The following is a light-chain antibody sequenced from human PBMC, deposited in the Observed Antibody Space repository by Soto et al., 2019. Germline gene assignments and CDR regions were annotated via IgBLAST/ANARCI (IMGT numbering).Light chain of an antibody. CDR2: DAS. V-gene: IGKV3-11*01. Sequence: EIVLTQSPATLSLSPGERATLSCRASQSVSSYLVWYQQKPGQAPRLLIYDASNRATGIPARFSGSGSGTAFTLTISSLEPEDFAVYDCQQRSNWPLTFGGGTKVKIK. J-gene: IGKJ4*01. CDR1: QSVSSY. CDR3: QQRSNWPLT.